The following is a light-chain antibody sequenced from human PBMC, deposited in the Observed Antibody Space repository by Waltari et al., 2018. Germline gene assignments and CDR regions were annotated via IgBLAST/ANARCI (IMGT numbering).Light chain of an antibody. Sequence: QSPLTQPAAVSGSPGQSITISCTGSGSAVGSYFLVSWYQQNPGKAPRLHIYAASRRPSGVSTRFSGSKSGNTASLTISGLQAEDEADYYCCSYAGTNTLLFGGGTKVTVL. CDR1: GSAVGSYFL. V-gene: IGLV2-23*01. J-gene: IGLJ2*01. CDR2: AAS. CDR3: CSYAGTNTLL.